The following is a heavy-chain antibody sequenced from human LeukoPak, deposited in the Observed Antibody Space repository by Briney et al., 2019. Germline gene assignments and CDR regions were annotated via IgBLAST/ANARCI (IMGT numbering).Heavy chain of an antibody. CDR2: IYHSGST. CDR1: GGSISSSSYY. Sequence: SETLSLTCTVSGGSISSSSYYWGWIRQPPGKGLEWIGSIYHSGSTYYNPSLKSRVTISVDTSKNQFSLKLSSVTAADTAVYYCARDFGNMRNWFDPWGQGTLVTVSS. D-gene: IGHD3-16*01. V-gene: IGHV4-39*07. CDR3: ARDFGNMRNWFDP. J-gene: IGHJ5*02.